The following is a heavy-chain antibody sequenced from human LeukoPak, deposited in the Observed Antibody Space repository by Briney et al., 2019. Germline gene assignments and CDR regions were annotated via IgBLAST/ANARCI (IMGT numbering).Heavy chain of an antibody. J-gene: IGHJ6*03. CDR3: ARDGVRITIFGVPTAPYYYYMDV. CDR1: GFTFSSYG. D-gene: IGHD3-3*01. Sequence: GGSLRLSCAASGFTFSSYGMHWVRQAPGKGLEWVAFIRYDGSNKYYADSVKGRFTISRDNSKNTLYLQMNSLRAEDTAVYYCARDGVRITIFGVPTAPYYYYMDVWGKGTTVTVSS. V-gene: IGHV3-30*02. CDR2: IRYDGSNK.